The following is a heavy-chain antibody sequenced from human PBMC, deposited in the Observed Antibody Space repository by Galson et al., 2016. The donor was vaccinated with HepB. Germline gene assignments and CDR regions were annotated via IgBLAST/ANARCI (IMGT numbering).Heavy chain of an antibody. J-gene: IGHJ6*02. D-gene: IGHD1-7*01. CDR3: TTSRNYWLYYGMDV. CDR1: GFTFNKPW. CDR2: VNSKTDGGAT. V-gene: IGHV3-15*01. Sequence: LRLSCAASGFTFNKPWMSWVRQAPGKGLEWVGRVNSKTDGGATDYAAPVKGRFSISRDDSKNILYLQMSSLKTEDTAVYYCTTSRNYWLYYGMDVWGQGTTVIVSS.